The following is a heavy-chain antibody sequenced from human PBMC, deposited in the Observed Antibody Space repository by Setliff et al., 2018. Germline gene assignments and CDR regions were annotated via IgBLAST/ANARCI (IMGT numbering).Heavy chain of an antibody. CDR3: ARSETCHSTHCSPYDY. D-gene: IGHD2-2*01. V-gene: IGHV3-21*01. Sequence: PGGSLRLSCAASGFSFTTYTMNWIRQAPGQGLEWVSSIDTSSTWIYYADSVKGRFTISRDNAENSLYLQMNSLRAEDTAVHYCARSETCHSTHCSPYDYWGQGTPVTVSS. J-gene: IGHJ4*02. CDR1: GFSFTTYT. CDR2: IDTSSTWI.